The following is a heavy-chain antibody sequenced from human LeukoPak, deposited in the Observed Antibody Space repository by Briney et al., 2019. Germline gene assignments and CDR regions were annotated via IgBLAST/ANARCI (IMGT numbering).Heavy chain of an antibody. J-gene: IGHJ4*02. D-gene: IGHD3-10*01. CDR3: EKHLSRAFDC. Sequence: GGSLRLSCAASGFTFSNNWMAWVRQAPGKGPELVAHINHDGSHTGYVDSVKGQFTISRDNSKNSLYLQLNSLRAEDTAMYYCEKHLSRAFDCWGQGSLITVSS. CDR1: GFTFSNNW. V-gene: IGHV3-7*01. CDR2: INHDGSHT.